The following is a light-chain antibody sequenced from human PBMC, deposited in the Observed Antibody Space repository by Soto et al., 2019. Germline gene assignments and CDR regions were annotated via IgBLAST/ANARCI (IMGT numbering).Light chain of an antibody. CDR3: QPYNNWPLT. CDR1: QGVSRK. CDR2: DTS. Sequence: DIVMTQSPATLSVAPGERATFSCRASQGVSRKLAWYQHKPGQTPRLLIYDTSTRATGVPTRFSGSRSGAEFTLTINSLQSEDFAVYYCQPYNNWPLTFGGGTKVDIK. V-gene: IGKV3-15*01. J-gene: IGKJ4*01.